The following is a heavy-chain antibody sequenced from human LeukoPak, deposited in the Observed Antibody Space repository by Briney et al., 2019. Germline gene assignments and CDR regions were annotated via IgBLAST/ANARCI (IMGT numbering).Heavy chain of an antibody. CDR2: IIPIFGTA. CDR1: GGTFSSYA. D-gene: IGHD3-22*01. V-gene: IGHV1-69*01. Sequence: SVKVSCKASGGTFSSYAISWVRQAPGQGLEWTGGIIPIFGTANYAQKFQGRVTITADESTSTAYMELSSLRSEDTAVFYCAGSLKFITMIPHYWGQGTLVTVSS. J-gene: IGHJ4*02. CDR3: AGSLKFITMIPHY.